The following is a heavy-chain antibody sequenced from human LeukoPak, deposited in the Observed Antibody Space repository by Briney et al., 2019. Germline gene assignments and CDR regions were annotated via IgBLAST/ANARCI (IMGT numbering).Heavy chain of an antibody. CDR3: AKGLTNLGDD. CDR1: GFTFSTYT. D-gene: IGHD3-9*01. Sequence: ETGGSLRPSCAASGFTFSTYTMYWVRHPPGKRLEWVSIIGNNGGGIHYADSVKGRFTISRDNFKNALYLQMNSLRVEDTAVYYCAKGLTNLGDDWGQGTLVTVSS. CDR2: IGNNGGGI. J-gene: IGHJ4*02. V-gene: IGHV3-23*01.